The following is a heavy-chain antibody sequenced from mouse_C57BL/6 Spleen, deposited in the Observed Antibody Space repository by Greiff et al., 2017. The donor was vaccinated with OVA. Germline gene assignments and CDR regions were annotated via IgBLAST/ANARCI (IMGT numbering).Heavy chain of an antibody. J-gene: IGHJ3*01. CDR2: INPSNGGT. CDR3: EKTYYDYGGTSWFAY. D-gene: IGHD2-4*01. Sequence: QVQLQQPDAELVKPGASVKISCKVSGYTFTDYTIHWMKQRPEQGLEWIGNINPSNGGTNYNEKFKSKATLTVDKSSSTAYMQLSSLTSEDSTVYYCEKTYYDYGGTSWFAYWGQGTLVTVSA. V-gene: IGHV1-78*01. CDR1: GYTFTDYT.